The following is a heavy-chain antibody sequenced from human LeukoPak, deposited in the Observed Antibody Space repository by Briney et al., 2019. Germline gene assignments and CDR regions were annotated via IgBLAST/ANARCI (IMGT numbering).Heavy chain of an antibody. Sequence: GGSLRLSCAASGFTFSSYAMHWVREAPGKGLEWVTVISFDGSNKYADSVKGRFTISRDNSKSTLYLQMNSLRAEDTAVYYCAKDRDSSSWGDYWGQGTLVTFSS. V-gene: IGHV3-30-3*01. CDR3: AKDRDSSSWGDY. J-gene: IGHJ4*02. CDR1: GFTFSSYA. D-gene: IGHD6-13*01. CDR2: ISFDGSNK.